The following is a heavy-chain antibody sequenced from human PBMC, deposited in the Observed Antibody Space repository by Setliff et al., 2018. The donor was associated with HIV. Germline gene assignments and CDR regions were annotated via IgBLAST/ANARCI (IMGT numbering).Heavy chain of an antibody. CDR1: GYNVTVSA. J-gene: IGHJ6*02. D-gene: IGHD6-19*01. CDR2: INTKTGNP. Sequence: ASVKVSCKASGYNVTVSAINWVRQAPGQALEWLGWINTKTGNPTYAQGLTGRFVFSLDTSVNTAYLQVSSLETEDTAVYYCARDLPLPGIAVAASMGRDYYYSMDVWGQGTTVTVSS. CDR3: ARDLPLPGIAVAASMGRDYYYSMDV. V-gene: IGHV7-4-1*02.